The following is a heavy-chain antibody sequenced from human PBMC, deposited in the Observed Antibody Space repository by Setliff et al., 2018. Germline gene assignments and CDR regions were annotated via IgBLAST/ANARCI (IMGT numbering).Heavy chain of an antibody. CDR2: MYYTGST. CDR3: ARQGTAIRWFDP. CDR1: GASISSHY. V-gene: IGHV4-59*11. D-gene: IGHD3-10*01. Sequence: SETLSLTCTVSGASISSHYWSWIRQPPGKGLEWIGSMYYTGSTNDNPSLKSRVTISVDTSKKQFSLRLNSVTAADTAVYYCARQGTAIRWFDPWGQGTLVTVSS. J-gene: IGHJ5*02.